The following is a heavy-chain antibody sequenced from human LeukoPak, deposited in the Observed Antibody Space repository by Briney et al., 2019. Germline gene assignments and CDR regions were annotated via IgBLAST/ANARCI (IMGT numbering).Heavy chain of an antibody. J-gene: IGHJ5*02. D-gene: IGHD2-15*01. CDR3: ARGAGAATQMNWFDP. Sequence: ASVKVSCKASGYTFTSYYMHWVRQAPGQGLEWMGIINPSGGSTSYAQKFQGRVTMTRDTSTSTVYMELSSLRSEDTAVYYCARGAGAATQMNWFDPWGQGTLVTVSS. CDR1: GYTFTSYY. CDR2: INPSGGST. V-gene: IGHV1-46*01.